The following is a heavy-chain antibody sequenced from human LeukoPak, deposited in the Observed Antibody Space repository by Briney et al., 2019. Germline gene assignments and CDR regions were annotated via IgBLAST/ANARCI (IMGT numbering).Heavy chain of an antibody. CDR2: IYYSGST. CDR1: GGSLSSYY. J-gene: IGHJ6*02. V-gene: IGHV4-59*01. Sequence: SETLSLTCAVSGGSLSSYYWTWIRRPPGKGLEWIGYIYYSGSTNYNPSLKSRVTISVDTSKNQFSLKLSSVTAADTAVYYCARRPRGYGMDVWGQGTTVTVSS. D-gene: IGHD3-10*01. CDR3: ARRPRGYGMDV.